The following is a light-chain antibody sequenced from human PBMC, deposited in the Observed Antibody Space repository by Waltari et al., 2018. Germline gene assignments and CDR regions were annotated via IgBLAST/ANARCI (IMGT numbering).Light chain of an antibody. CDR1: PTNIGTNS. CDR2: RKD. J-gene: IGLJ3*02. CDR3: AAWDDSLRGFIM. Sequence: QSVLTQPPSASGTPGQRVTISCSGRPTNIGTNSFHCYQQRTRAAPKLLIERKDQRPSGVPDRFSGSKTGTSASLAISGLRSEDEADYYCAAWDDSLRGFIMFGGGTKLTVL. V-gene: IGLV1-47*01.